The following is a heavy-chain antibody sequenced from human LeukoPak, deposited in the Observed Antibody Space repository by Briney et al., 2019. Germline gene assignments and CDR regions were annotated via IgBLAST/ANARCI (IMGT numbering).Heavy chain of an antibody. V-gene: IGHV3-7*01. CDR1: GFTFSSYA. CDR3: ARVVAAAGPSDY. Sequence: GGSLRLSCAASGFTFSSYAVSWVRQAPGKGLEWVANIKQDGSEKYYVDSVKGRFTISRDNAKNSLYLQMNSLRAEDTAVYYCARVVAAAGPSDYWGQGTLVTVSS. D-gene: IGHD6-13*01. CDR2: IKQDGSEK. J-gene: IGHJ4*02.